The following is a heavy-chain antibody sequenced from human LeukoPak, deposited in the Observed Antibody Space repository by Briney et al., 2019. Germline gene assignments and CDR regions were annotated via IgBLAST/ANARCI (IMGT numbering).Heavy chain of an antibody. CDR3: ARGRDSSGYYYFDWVLGDY. J-gene: IGHJ4*02. D-gene: IGHD3-22*01. CDR2: INPNSGGT. V-gene: IGHV1-2*02. Sequence: ASVKVSCKASGYTFTGYYMHWVRQAPGQGLEWMGWINPNSGGTNYAQKFQGRVTMTRDTSTSTVYMELSSLRSEDTAVYYCARGRDSSGYYYFDWVLGDYWGQGTLVTVSS. CDR1: GYTFTGYY.